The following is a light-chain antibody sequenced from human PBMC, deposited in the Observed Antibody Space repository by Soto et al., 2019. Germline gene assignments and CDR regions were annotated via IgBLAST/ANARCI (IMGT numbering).Light chain of an antibody. Sequence: DTQMTQSPSSLSVSVGDRVTITCRASQNVRSYVNWYQQKPGKAPNVLIYETSTLQDGVPSRFSGDGYGTDFTLSISSLHPEDFATYYCQQTFSLPRTFGQGTKVEI. V-gene: IGKV1-39*01. CDR3: QQTFSLPRT. CDR2: ETS. CDR1: QNVRSY. J-gene: IGKJ1*01.